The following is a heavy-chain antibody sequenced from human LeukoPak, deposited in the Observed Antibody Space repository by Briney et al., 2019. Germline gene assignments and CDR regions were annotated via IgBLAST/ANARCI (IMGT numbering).Heavy chain of an antibody. CDR1: GGSISSSSYY. V-gene: IGHV4-39*01. D-gene: IGHD5-18*01. CDR3: ARRRYSYGYDDY. Sequence: PSETLSLTCTVSGGSISSSSYYWGWIRQPPGKGLEWIGSIYYSGSTYYNPSLKSRVTISVDTSKNQFSLKLSSVTAADTAVYYCARRRYSYGYDDYWGQGTLVTVSS. CDR2: IYYSGST. J-gene: IGHJ4*02.